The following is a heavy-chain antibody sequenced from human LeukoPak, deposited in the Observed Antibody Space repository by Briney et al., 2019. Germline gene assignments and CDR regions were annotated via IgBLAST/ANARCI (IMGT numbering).Heavy chain of an antibody. Sequence: GASVKVSCKVSGYTLTELSIHWVRQAPGKGLEWMGGFDPEDGETIYAQKFQGRVTMTEDTSTDTAYMELSSLRVEDTAVYYCAKDVQRWLQRPYGMDVWGQGTTVTVSS. V-gene: IGHV1-24*01. CDR2: FDPEDGET. D-gene: IGHD5-24*01. CDR1: GYTLTELS. CDR3: AKDVQRWLQRPYGMDV. J-gene: IGHJ6*02.